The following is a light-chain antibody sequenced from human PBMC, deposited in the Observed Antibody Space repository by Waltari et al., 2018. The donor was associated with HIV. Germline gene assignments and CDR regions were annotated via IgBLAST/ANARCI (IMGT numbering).Light chain of an antibody. V-gene: IGLV1-36*01. CDR3: AAAWDDSLNGPV. CDR1: SSNIGNNA. CDR2: YDD. Sequence: QSVLTQPPSVSEAPRQRVTISCSGSSSNIGNNAVNWYQQLPGKAPKPLFYYDDLLPPGASNRFSCSKSGTSASLAISGLQSEDEADYYCAAAWDDSLNGPVFGGGTKLTVL. J-gene: IGLJ2*01.